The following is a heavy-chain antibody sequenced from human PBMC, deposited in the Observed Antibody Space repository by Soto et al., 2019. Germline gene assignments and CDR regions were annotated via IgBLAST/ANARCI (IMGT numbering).Heavy chain of an antibody. D-gene: IGHD2-15*01. CDR2: IYYSVST. CDR3: ARYCSGGSCYSSHFDY. J-gene: IGHJ4*02. CDR1: GGSISSGGYY. Sequence: QVQLQESGPGLVKPSQTLSLTCTVSGGSISSGGYYWSWIRQHPGKGLEWIGYIYYSVSTYYNPSLKSRVTISVDTSKNQFSLNMSSVTAADTAVYYCARYCSGGSCYSSHFDYWGQGTLVTVSS. V-gene: IGHV4-31*03.